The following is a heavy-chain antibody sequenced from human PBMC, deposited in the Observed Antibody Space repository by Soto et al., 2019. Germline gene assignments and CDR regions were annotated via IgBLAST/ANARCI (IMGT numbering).Heavy chain of an antibody. Sequence: EVQLLESGGGLVQPGGSLRLSCAASGFTFSSYAMSWVRQAPGKGLEWVSVISGSGGSTYYADSVKGRFTISRDNSKNRRFLQMNRLGAEDTAVFYCAKGSPIKILWFAGANNWFYPWGQGILGIVSS. J-gene: IGHJ5*02. CDR2: ISGSGGST. D-gene: IGHD3-10*01. V-gene: IGHV3-23*01. CDR1: GFTFSSYA. CDR3: AKGSPIKILWFAGANNWFYP.